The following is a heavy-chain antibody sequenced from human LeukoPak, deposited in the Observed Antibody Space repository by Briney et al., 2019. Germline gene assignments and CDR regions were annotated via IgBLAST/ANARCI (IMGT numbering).Heavy chain of an antibody. V-gene: IGHV3-48*04. CDR2: ISGSGRTI. Sequence: GGSLRLSCAASGFTFSDFSMNWVRQTPGKGLEWISYISGSGRTIYYADSVKGRFTISRDDLKNSLFLQMNSLRTDDTAVYYCVRDFELGRFGPWGQGTLVTVSS. J-gene: IGHJ5*02. D-gene: IGHD3-9*01. CDR1: GFTFSDFS. CDR3: VRDFELGRFGP.